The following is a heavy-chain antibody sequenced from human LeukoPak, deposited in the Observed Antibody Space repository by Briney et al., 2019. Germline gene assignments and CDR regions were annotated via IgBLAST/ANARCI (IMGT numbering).Heavy chain of an antibody. D-gene: IGHD2-15*01. Sequence: SETLSLTCTVSGGSISSRSYDWGWIRQPPGKGLEWIGSIHYSGSTNYNPSLKSRVTISVDTSKNQFSLKLSSATAADTAVYYCARGYCSGGSCYSYYYYNYMDVWGKGTTVTVSS. CDR1: GGSISSRSYD. CDR2: IHYSGST. V-gene: IGHV4-39*07. CDR3: ARGYCSGGSCYSYYYYNYMDV. J-gene: IGHJ6*03.